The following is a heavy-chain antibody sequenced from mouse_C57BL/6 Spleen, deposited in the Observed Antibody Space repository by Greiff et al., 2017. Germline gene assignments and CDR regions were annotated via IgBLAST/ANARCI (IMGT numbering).Heavy chain of an antibody. Sequence: VQLKESGPELVKPGASVKIPCKASGYTFTDYNMDWVKQSHGKSLEWIGDINPNNGGTIYNQKFKGKATLTVDKSSSTAYMELRSLTSEDTAVYYCARGGYDYVYFDVWGTGTTVTVSS. V-gene: IGHV1-18*01. D-gene: IGHD2-4*01. CDR1: GYTFTDYN. CDR3: ARGGYDYVYFDV. CDR2: INPNNGGT. J-gene: IGHJ1*03.